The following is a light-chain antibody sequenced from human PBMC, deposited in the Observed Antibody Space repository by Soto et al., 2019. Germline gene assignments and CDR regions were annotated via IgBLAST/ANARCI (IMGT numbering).Light chain of an antibody. CDR2: EVS. CDR1: SSVIGSYNY. Sequence: QSVLTQPASVSGSPGQSIAISCTGTSSVIGSYNYVSWYQQHPGKAPKLMIHEVSNRPSGVSDRFSGSKSGNTASLTISGLQADDEADYYCSSHTTYSTRVFGTGTKVTVL. J-gene: IGLJ1*01. V-gene: IGLV2-14*01. CDR3: SSHTTYSTRV.